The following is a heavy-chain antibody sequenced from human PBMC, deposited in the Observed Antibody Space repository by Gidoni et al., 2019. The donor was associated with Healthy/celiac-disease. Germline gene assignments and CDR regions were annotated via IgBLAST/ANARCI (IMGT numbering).Heavy chain of an antibody. CDR2: LYYRVST. D-gene: IGHD3-3*01. CDR3: ARDHGYDFWSGYYTQDSYYYGMDV. V-gene: IGHV4-61*01. Sequence: QVQRQESGTGLVKRSENRSRTCQVAGGCVRRGSSYGRGIGAPPGKGRECIGYLYYRVSTNSNPSLKIRVTISVDTSKNQFSLQLSSVTAADTAVYYCARDHGYDFWSGYYTQDSYYYGMDVWGQGTTVTVSS. J-gene: IGHJ6*02. CDR1: GGCVRRGSSY.